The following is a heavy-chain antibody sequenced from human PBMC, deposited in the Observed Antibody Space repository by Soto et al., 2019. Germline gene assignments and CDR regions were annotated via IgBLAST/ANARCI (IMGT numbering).Heavy chain of an antibody. V-gene: IGHV4-39*01. CDR2: IYYSGST. J-gene: IGHJ6*02. Sequence: QLQLQESGPGLVKPSETLSLTCTVSGGSISSSSYYWGWIRQPPGKGLEWIGSIYYSGSTYYNPSPKSRVTITRDATKNQFSLKLRSMTAADTAVYYCARAQGSAAGTEYGMDVWGQGTTVTVSS. D-gene: IGHD6-13*01. CDR3: ARAQGSAAGTEYGMDV. CDR1: GGSISSSSYY.